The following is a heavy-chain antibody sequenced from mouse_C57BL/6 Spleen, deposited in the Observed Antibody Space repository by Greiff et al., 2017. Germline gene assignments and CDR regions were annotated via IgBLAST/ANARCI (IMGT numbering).Heavy chain of an antibody. D-gene: IGHD2-5*01. CDR1: GYTFTDYY. J-gene: IGHJ4*01. V-gene: IGHV1-76*01. CDR3: ARVRYSNHRAMDY. CDR2: IYPGSGNT. Sequence: QVQLQQSGAELVRPGASVKLSCKASGYTFTDYYINWVKQRPGQGLEWIARIYPGSGNTYYNEKFKGKATLTAEKSSSTAYMQLSSLTSEDSAVYFCARVRYSNHRAMDYWGQGTSVTVSS.